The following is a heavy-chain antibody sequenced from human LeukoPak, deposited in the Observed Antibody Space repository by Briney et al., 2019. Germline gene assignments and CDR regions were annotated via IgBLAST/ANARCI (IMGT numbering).Heavy chain of an antibody. CDR1: GVAISDYF. D-gene: IGHD5-12*01. V-gene: IGHV4-4*07. Sequence: SSETLSLTCSVSGVAISDYFWSWIRQPAGRDLEWIGRISTTGSTYFNPSLQSRVRMSVDSSKTHFSLRLSSVTAADTAVYYCARLRGGGYEKLFFDYWGQGTLVTVSS. J-gene: IGHJ4*02. CDR2: ISTTGST. CDR3: ARLRGGGYEKLFFDY.